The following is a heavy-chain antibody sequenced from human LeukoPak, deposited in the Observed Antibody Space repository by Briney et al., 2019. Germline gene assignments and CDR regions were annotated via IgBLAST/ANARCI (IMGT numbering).Heavy chain of an antibody. CDR2: ISYDGSNK. J-gene: IGHJ4*02. CDR1: GFTFSSYG. Sequence: GGSLRLSCAASGFTFSSYGMHWVRQAPGKGLEWVAVISYDGSNKYYADSVKGRFTISRDNSKNTLYLQMNSLRAEDTAVYYCAKDAPSRPFDYWGQGTPVTVSS. CDR3: AKDAPSRPFDY. V-gene: IGHV3-30*18.